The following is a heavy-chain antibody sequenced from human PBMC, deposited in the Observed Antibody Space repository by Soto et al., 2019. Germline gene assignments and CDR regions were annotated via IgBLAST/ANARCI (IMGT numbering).Heavy chain of an antibody. CDR3: ARVPYYDSSGPYGSLRAFDI. J-gene: IGHJ3*02. Sequence: QVQLQESGPGLVKPSQTLSLTCTVSGGSISSGDYYWSWIRQPPGKGLEWIGYIYYSGSTYYNPSLKSRVTISVDTSKNQFSLKLSSVTAADTAVYYCARVPYYDSSGPYGSLRAFDIWGQGTMVTVSS. CDR2: IYYSGST. D-gene: IGHD3-22*01. V-gene: IGHV4-30-4*01. CDR1: GGSISSGDYY.